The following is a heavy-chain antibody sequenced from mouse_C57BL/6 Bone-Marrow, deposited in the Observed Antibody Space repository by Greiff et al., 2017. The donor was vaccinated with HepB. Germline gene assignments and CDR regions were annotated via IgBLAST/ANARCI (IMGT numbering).Heavy chain of an antibody. J-gene: IGHJ2*01. Sequence: QVQLQQPGAELVKPGASVKLSCKASGYTFTSYWMHWVKQRPGQGLEWIGMIHPNSGSTNYNEKFKSKATLTVDKSSSTAYMQLSSLTSEDSAVYYCDIYYGYDDGGDYFDYWGQGTTLTVSS. V-gene: IGHV1-64*01. D-gene: IGHD2-2*01. CDR3: DIYYGYDDGGDYFDY. CDR1: GYTFTSYW. CDR2: IHPNSGST.